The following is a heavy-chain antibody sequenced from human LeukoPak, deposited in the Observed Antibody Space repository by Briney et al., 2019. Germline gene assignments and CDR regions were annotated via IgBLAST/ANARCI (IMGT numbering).Heavy chain of an antibody. V-gene: IGHV4-30-2*01. CDR1: GGSISSGGYY. CDR2: IYHSGST. J-gene: IGHJ4*02. Sequence: SQTLSLTCTVSGGSISSGGYYWSWIRQPPGKGLEWIGYIYHSGSTYYNPSLKSRVTISVDRSKNQFSLKLSSVTAADTAVYYCVGEESKLVAGNFDYWGQGTLVTVSS. CDR3: VGEESKLVAGNFDY. D-gene: IGHD6-13*01.